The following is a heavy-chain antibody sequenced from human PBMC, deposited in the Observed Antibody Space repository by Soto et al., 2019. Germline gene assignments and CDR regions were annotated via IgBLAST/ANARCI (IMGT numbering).Heavy chain of an antibody. J-gene: IGHJ6*02. CDR3: ARVLKYYYGSGSYYKPPYYYCGMDV. Sequence: ASVKVSCKASGYTFTSYDINWVRQATGQGLEWMGWMNPNSGNTGYAQKFQGRVTMTRNTSISTAYMELSSLRSEDTAVYYCARVLKYYYGSGSYYKPPYYYCGMDVWGQGTTVTVSS. CDR2: MNPNSGNT. CDR1: GYTFTSYD. D-gene: IGHD3-10*01. V-gene: IGHV1-8*01.